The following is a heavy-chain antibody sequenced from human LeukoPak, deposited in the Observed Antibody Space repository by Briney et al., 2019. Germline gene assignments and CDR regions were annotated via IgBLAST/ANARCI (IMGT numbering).Heavy chain of an antibody. CDR1: GFTFSSYW. J-gene: IGHJ6*02. Sequence: GGSLRLSCAASGFTFSSYWMSWVRQAPGKGLEWVSYISSSGSTIYYADSVKGRFTISRDNAKNSLYLQMNSLRAEDTAVYYCASETWIQPYYGMDVWGQGTTVTVSS. CDR3: ASETWIQPYYGMDV. D-gene: IGHD5-18*01. V-gene: IGHV3-48*04. CDR2: ISSSGSTI.